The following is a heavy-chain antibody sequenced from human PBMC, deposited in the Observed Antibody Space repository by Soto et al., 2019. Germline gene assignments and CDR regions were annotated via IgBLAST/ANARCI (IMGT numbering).Heavy chain of an antibody. CDR3: ARGGDYYDSSGYLYYYYGMDF. CDR1: GYSFTSYW. V-gene: IGHV5-51*01. D-gene: IGHD3-22*01. J-gene: IGHJ6*02. CDR2: IYPGDSDT. Sequence: PGESLKISCKGSGYSFTSYWIGWVRQIPGKGLEWMGIIYPGDSDTRYSPSFQGQVTISADKSISTAYLQWSSLKASDTAMYYCARGGDYYDSSGYLYYYYGMDFWGQGTTVTVSS.